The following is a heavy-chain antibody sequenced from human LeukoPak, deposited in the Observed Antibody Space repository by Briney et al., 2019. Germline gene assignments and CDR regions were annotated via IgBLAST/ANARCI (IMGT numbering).Heavy chain of an antibody. J-gene: IGHJ4*02. D-gene: IGHD3-10*01. CDR3: ARDGYLWFGEYNY. CDR2: ISTSSSYI. CDR1: GFTLSSYS. Sequence: GGSLRLSCAASGFTLSSYSMNWVRQAPGKGLEWVSFISTSSSYIYYADSVKGRFIISRDNAKNSLYLQMNSLRAEDTAVYYCARDGYLWFGEYNYWGQGTLVTVSS. V-gene: IGHV3-21*01.